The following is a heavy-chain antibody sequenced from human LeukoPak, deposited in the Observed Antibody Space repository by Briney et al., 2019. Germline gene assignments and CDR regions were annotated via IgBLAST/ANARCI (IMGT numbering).Heavy chain of an antibody. CDR2: IWYDGSNK. Sequence: GGSLRLSCAASGFTFSSYGMHWVRQAPGKGLEWVAVIWYDGSNKYYADSVKGRFTISRDNAKNSLYLQMNSLRDEDTAVYYCARLYDYVWGSYRDFDYWGQGTLVTVSS. V-gene: IGHV3-33*01. CDR1: GFTFSSYG. CDR3: ARLYDYVWGSYRDFDY. J-gene: IGHJ4*02. D-gene: IGHD3-16*02.